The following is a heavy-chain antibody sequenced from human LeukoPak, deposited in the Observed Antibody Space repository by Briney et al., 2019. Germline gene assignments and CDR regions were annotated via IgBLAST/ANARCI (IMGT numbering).Heavy chain of an antibody. D-gene: IGHD4-23*01. CDR2: INPNSGGT. Sequence: ASVKASCKASGYTFTGYYMHWVRQAPGQGLEWMGWINPNSGGTNYAQKFQGRVTMTRDTSISTAYMELSRLRSDDTAVYYCARDLGGYGGNPFDYWGQGTLVTVSS. V-gene: IGHV1-2*02. CDR3: ARDLGGYGGNPFDY. J-gene: IGHJ4*02. CDR1: GYTFTGYY.